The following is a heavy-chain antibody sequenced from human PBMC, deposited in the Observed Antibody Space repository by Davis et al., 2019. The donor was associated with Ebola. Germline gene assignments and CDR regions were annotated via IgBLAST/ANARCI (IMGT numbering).Heavy chain of an antibody. V-gene: IGHV3-23*01. J-gene: IGHJ6*04. CDR1: GFTFSTYA. D-gene: IGHD6-19*01. Sequence: PGGSLRLSCAASGFTFSTYAMGWVRQAPGKGLEWVSAISGSGGSTYYADSVKGRFTISRDNSKNTLYLQMNSLRAEDTAVYYCAKIAVAGTWIYYYYGMDVWGKGTTVTVSS. CDR3: AKIAVAGTWIYYYYGMDV. CDR2: ISGSGGST.